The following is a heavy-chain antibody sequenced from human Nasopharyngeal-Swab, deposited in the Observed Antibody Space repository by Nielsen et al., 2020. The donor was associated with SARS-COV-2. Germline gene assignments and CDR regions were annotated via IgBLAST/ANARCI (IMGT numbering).Heavy chain of an antibody. CDR2: IIPIFGTA. V-gene: IGHV1-69*13. J-gene: IGHJ6*03. CDR1: GGTFSSYA. Sequence: SVKVSCKASGGTFSSYAISWVRQAPGQGLEWMGGIIPIFGTANYAQKFQGRVTITADESTSTAYMELSSLRSEDTAVCYCASGGLVRNYYYYYYMDVWGKGTTVTVSS. CDR3: ASGGLVRNYYYYYYMDV. D-gene: IGHD6-6*01.